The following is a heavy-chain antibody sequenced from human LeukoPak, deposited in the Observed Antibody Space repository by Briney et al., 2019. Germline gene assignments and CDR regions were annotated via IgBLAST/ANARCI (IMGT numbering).Heavy chain of an antibody. J-gene: IGHJ3*02. CDR2: IRYNGSNK. Sequence: PGGSLRLSCAASGFTFSSYGMHWVRQAPGKGLEWVAFIRYNGSNKYYADSVKGRFTISRDNSKNTLYLQMNSLRAEDTAVYYCATDDGMVYGLDAFDIWGQGTMVTVSS. CDR1: GFTFSSYG. D-gene: IGHD2-8*01. V-gene: IGHV3-30*02. CDR3: ATDDGMVYGLDAFDI.